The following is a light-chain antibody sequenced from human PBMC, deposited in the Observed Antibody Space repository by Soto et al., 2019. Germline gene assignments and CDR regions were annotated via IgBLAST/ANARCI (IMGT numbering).Light chain of an antibody. CDR1: SSNIGADDG. V-gene: IGLV1-40*01. J-gene: IGLJ2*01. Sequence: QAVVTQPPSVSGAPVQRVTISCTGSSSNIGADDGVHWYQQLPGTAPKLLIYSNNNRPSGVPDRFSGSTSGTSASLAITGLQAEDEADYHCQSFYSNLSGFVVFGGGTKLTVL. CDR3: QSFYSNLSGFVV. CDR2: SNN.